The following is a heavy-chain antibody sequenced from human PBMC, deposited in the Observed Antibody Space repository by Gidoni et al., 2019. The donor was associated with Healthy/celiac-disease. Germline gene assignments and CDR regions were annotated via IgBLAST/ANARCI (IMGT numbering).Heavy chain of an antibody. V-gene: IGHV4-34*01. Sequence: QVQLQQWGAGLLKPSENLSLTCAVYGGSFSGYYWSWIRQPPGKGLEWFGEINHSGSPNYNPSLKSRVTISVDTSKNQFSLKLSSVTAADTAVYYCARAGFGVLGYFDYWGQGTLVTVSS. D-gene: IGHD3-16*01. CDR2: INHSGSP. CDR3: ARAGFGVLGYFDY. CDR1: GGSFSGYY. J-gene: IGHJ4*02.